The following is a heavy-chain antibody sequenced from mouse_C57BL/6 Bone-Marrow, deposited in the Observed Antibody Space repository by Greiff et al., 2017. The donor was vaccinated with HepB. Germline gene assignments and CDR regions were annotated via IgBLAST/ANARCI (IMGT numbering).Heavy chain of an antibody. CDR1: GYTFTDYY. CDR2: IYPGSGNT. CDR3: APGNYGNFDY. V-gene: IGHV1-76*01. D-gene: IGHD2-1*01. Sequence: VQLQQSGAELVRPGASVKLSCKASGYTFTDYYINWVKQRPGQGLEWIARIYPGSGNTYYNEKFKGKATLTAEKSSSTAYMQLSSLTSEDSAVYFCAPGNYGNFDYWGQGTTLTVSS. J-gene: IGHJ2*01.